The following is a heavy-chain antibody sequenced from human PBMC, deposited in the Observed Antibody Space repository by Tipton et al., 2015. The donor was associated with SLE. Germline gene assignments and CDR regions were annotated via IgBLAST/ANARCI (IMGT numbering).Heavy chain of an antibody. V-gene: IGHV3-7*01. CDR3: VSFYSSGWYKDY. CDR1: GFTFSSYW. Sequence: SLRLSCAASGFTFSSYWMSWVRQAPGKGLKWVANIKQDGSEKYYVDSVKGRFTISRDNAKNSLYLQMNSLRAEDTAVYYCVSFYSSGWYKDYWGQGTLVTVSS. D-gene: IGHD6-19*01. CDR2: IKQDGSEK. J-gene: IGHJ4*02.